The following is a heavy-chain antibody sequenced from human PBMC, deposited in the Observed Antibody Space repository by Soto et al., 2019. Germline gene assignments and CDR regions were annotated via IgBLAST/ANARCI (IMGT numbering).Heavy chain of an antibody. CDR2: INTDGSET. J-gene: IGHJ4*02. Sequence: EVQLVESGGGLVQPGGSLSPPLAAPGSTFVSYWMPGVRQVPGEGLVWVSRINTDGSETNYADSVKGRFTVSRDNAKNTQYLQMNSLRAEDTAVYYCARDGEGYWGQGTLVTVSS. V-gene: IGHV3-74*01. CDR3: ARDGEGY. D-gene: IGHD2-21*01. CDR1: GSTFVSYW.